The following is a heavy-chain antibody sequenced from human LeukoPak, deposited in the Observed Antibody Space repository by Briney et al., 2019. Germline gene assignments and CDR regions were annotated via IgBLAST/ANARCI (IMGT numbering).Heavy chain of an antibody. CDR3: ARVHLSYSSSPYFDY. D-gene: IGHD6-6*01. CDR1: GFTLSSYA. CDR2: ISSNGGS. V-gene: IGHV3-64*04. Sequence: PGGSLRLSCSASGFTLSSYAMHWVRQAPGKGLEYVSGISSNGGSVYADSVKGRFTISRDNSKNTLYLQMNSLRAEDTAVYYCARVHLSYSSSPYFDYWGQGTLVTVSS. J-gene: IGHJ4*02.